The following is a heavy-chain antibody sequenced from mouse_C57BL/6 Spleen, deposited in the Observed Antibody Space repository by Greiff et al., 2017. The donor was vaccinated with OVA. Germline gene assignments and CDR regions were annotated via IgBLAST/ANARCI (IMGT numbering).Heavy chain of an antibody. CDR2: ILPGSGST. CDR1: GYTFTGYW. Sequence: QVHVKQSGAEPMKPGASVKLSCKATGYTFTGYWIEWVKQRPGHGLEWIGEILPGSGSTNYNEKFKGKATFTADTSSNTAYMQLSSLTTEDSAIYYCARGYYYGSRYYFDYWGQGTTLTVSS. CDR3: ARGYYYGSRYYFDY. D-gene: IGHD1-1*01. J-gene: IGHJ2*01. V-gene: IGHV1-9*01.